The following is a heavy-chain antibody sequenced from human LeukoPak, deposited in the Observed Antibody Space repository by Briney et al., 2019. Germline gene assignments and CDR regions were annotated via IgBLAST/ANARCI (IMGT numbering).Heavy chain of an antibody. Sequence: PGASVKVSCKASGYTFTTYIMYWVRQAPGQRLEWMGLINAGNGDTKYSQNFQGRVTMTEDTSTDTAYMELSSLRSEDTAVYYCATDVAAAGNFDYWGQGTLVTVSS. CDR1: GYTFTTYI. J-gene: IGHJ4*02. V-gene: IGHV1-3*01. CDR3: ATDVAAAGNFDY. D-gene: IGHD6-13*01. CDR2: INAGNGDT.